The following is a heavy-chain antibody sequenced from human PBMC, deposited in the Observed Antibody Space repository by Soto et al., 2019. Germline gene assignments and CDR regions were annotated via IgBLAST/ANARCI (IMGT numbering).Heavy chain of an antibody. V-gene: IGHV1-69*18. CDR3: ARDQGPDCSGGSCFYYYGMDV. CDR1: GGTFSTYA. CDR2: IIPIYGTT. D-gene: IGHD2-15*01. Sequence: QVQLVQSGAGVKKPGSSVKVSCKTSGGTFSTYAISWVRQAPGQGLEWMGMIIPIYGTTNYAQKFQGRVTITADESTNTAYMELTSLRSEDTAVYYCARDQGPDCSGGSCFYYYGMDVWGQGTTVTVSS. J-gene: IGHJ6*02.